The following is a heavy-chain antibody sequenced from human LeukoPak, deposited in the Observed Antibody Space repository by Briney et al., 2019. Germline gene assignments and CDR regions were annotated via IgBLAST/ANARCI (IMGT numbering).Heavy chain of an antibody. CDR2: IIPIFGTA. CDR3: ATLRGLAARDY. CDR1: GGTFSGYA. J-gene: IGHJ4*02. V-gene: IGHV1-69*06. Sequence: ASVKVSCKASGGTFSGYAISWVRQAPGQGLEWMGGIIPIFGTANYAQKFQGRVTITADKSTSTAYMELSSLSSEDTAVYYCATLRGLAARDYWGQGTLVTVSS. D-gene: IGHD6-6*01.